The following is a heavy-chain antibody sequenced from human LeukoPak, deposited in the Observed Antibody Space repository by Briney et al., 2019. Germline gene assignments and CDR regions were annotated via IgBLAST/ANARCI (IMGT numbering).Heavy chain of an antibody. D-gene: IGHD3-3*01. CDR2: ISGSGGST. CDR1: GFTFSSYA. CDR3: AKPVLGTFGVVITLYYFDY. V-gene: IGHV3-23*01. Sequence: GGSLRLSCAASGFTFSSYAMSWVRQAPGKGPEWVSAISGSGGSTYYADSVKGRFTISRDNSKNTLYLQMNSLRAEDTAVYYCAKPVLGTFGVVITLYYFDYWGQGTLVTVSS. J-gene: IGHJ4*02.